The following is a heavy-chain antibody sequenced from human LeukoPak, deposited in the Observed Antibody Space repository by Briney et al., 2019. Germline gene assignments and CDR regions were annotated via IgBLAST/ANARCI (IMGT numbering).Heavy chain of an antibody. CDR1: GGSFSGYY. CDR3: ARFYYGFVAY. J-gene: IGHJ4*02. Sequence: PSETLSLTCAVYGGSFSGYYWSWIRQPPGKGLEWIGEINHSGSTNYNPSLKSRVTISVDTSKNQFSLKLSSVTAADTAVYYCARFYYGFVAYWGQGTLVTVSS. D-gene: IGHD3-10*01. V-gene: IGHV4-34*01. CDR2: INHSGST.